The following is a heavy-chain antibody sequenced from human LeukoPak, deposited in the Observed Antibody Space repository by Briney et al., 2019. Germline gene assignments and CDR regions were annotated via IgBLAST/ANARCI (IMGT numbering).Heavy chain of an antibody. D-gene: IGHD6-19*01. CDR3: ARGLAVAPGAFDI. J-gene: IGHJ3*02. CDR1: GYIFTNYW. CDR2: IYPGDSDT. V-gene: IGHV5-51*01. Sequence: GESLKISCKVSGYIFTNYWVAWVRQMPGKGLDWMGIIYPGDSDTRYSPSFQGQVTISADKSISTAYLQWSSLKASDTAMYYCARGLAVAPGAFDIWGQGTMVTVSS.